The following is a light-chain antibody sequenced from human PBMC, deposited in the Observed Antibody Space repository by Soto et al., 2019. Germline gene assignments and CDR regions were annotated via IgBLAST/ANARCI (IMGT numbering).Light chain of an antibody. CDR2: GAS. CDR3: QQYGVTPPNT. Sequence: IGMTQSPATLSVSPGERATLSCRASQSVSSNLAWYQQKPGQAPRLLIYGASTRATGIPDRFSGSGSGTDFTLTISGLEPEDFALYCCQQYGVTPPNTFGGGTKVDIK. V-gene: IGKV3D-15*01. J-gene: IGKJ4*01. CDR1: QSVSSN.